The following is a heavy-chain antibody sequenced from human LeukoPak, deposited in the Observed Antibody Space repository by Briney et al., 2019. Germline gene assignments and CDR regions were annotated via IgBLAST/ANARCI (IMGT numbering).Heavy chain of an antibody. J-gene: IGHJ6*02. CDR3: AKDDPGIAVAGSDYYYYYGMDV. V-gene: IGHV3-30*18. CDR1: GFTFSSYA. D-gene: IGHD6-19*01. CDR2: ISYDGSNK. Sequence: PGGSLRLSCAASGFTFSSYAMSWVRQAPGKGLEWVAVISYDGSNKYYADSVKGRFTISRDNSKNTLYLQMNSLRAEDTAVYYCAKDDPGIAVAGSDYYYYYGMDVWGQGTTVTVSS.